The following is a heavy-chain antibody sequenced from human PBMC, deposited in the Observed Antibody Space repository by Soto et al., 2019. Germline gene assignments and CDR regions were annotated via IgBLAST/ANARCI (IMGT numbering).Heavy chain of an antibody. V-gene: IGHV1-58*02. Sequence: GASVKVSCKASGFTFTSSAMQWVRQARGQRLEWIGWIVVGSGSTNYAQKFQERVTITRDMSTSTAYMELSSLRSEDTAVYYCAREGNGYDSGSVYWGQGTLVTVSS. J-gene: IGHJ4*01. CDR3: AREGNGYDSGSVY. D-gene: IGHD5-12*01. CDR1: GFTFTSSA. CDR2: IVVGSGST.